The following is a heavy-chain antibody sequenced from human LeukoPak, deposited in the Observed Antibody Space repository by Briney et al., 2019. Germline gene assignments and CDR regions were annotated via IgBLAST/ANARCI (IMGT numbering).Heavy chain of an antibody. CDR2: IYYSGST. D-gene: IGHD5-18*01. Sequence: PSETLSLTCTVSGGSISSSSYYWGWIRQPPGKGLEWIGSIYYSGSTYYNPSLKSRVTISVDTSKNQFSLKLSSVTAADTAVYYCARQRDTARATHGFDIWGQGTMVTVSS. CDR3: ARQRDTARATHGFDI. V-gene: IGHV4-39*01. J-gene: IGHJ3*02. CDR1: GGSISSSSYY.